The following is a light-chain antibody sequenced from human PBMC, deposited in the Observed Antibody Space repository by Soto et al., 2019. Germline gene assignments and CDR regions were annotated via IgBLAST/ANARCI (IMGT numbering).Light chain of an antibody. CDR2: EVT. V-gene: IGLV2-14*01. CDR3: NSYTSSSTFV. CDR1: SSDVGGYNY. Sequence: QSALTQPASVSGSPGQSITISCTGTSSDVGGYNYVSWYQQHPGKAPKLMMYEVTNRPSGVSNRFSGSRSGNTASLTISGLQSEEEAEYYCNSYTSSSTFVFGTGTKLTVL. J-gene: IGLJ1*01.